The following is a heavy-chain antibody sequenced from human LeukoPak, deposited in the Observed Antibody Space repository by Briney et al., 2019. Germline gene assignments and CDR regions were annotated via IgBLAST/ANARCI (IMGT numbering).Heavy chain of an antibody. CDR2: INSDDSRT. CDR3: ARGGSSDLYGMDV. Sequence: GGSLRLSCAASGFTFSAFWMHWVRQAPGKGLVWVSRINSDDSRTTYADSVKGRFTISRDNAKNTLYLQMNSLRAEDTAVYYCARGGSSDLYGMDVWGQGTTVTVSS. D-gene: IGHD2-15*01. V-gene: IGHV3-74*01. CDR1: GFTFSAFW. J-gene: IGHJ6*02.